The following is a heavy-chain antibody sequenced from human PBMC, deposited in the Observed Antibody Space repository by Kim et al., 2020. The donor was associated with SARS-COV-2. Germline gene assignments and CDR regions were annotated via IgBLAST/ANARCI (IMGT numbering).Heavy chain of an antibody. J-gene: IGHJ5*02. CDR2: ISHSGGT. V-gene: IGHV4-34*01. CDR3: ARGYYGPGFNWFDP. Sequence: SATLSLTCGVSGGSLSDYYWSWIRQHPGMGLEWIGEISHSGGTTYNRSLESRVTISVDTSKNQFSLKLTSVTAADTAMYYCARGYYGPGFNWFDPWGQGTRVTVSS. CDR1: GGSLSDYY. D-gene: IGHD3-3*01.